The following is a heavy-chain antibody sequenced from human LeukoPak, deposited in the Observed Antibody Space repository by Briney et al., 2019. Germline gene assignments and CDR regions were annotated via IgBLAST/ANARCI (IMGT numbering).Heavy chain of an antibody. CDR2: INGDGSNV. J-gene: IGHJ3*02. D-gene: IGHD6-13*01. Sequence: PGGSLRLSCAASRFTFSTYWMHWVRQAPGKGLVWVSHINGDGSNVNYADSVKGRFTISRDNAKNTLYLQMNSLRAEDTAVYYCTRRAAALDAFDIWGQGTMVTVSS. CDR1: RFTFSTYW. V-gene: IGHV3-74*01. CDR3: TRRAAALDAFDI.